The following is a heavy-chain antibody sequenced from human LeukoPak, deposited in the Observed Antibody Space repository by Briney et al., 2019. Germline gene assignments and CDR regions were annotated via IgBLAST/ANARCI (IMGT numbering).Heavy chain of an antibody. CDR1: GGSISSYY. J-gene: IGHJ2*01. Sequence: SETLSLTCTVSGGSISSYYWSWIRQPPGKGLEWIGYIYYSGRTNYNPSLKSRVTISVDTSKNQFSLKLSSVTAADTAVCYCARGYCSGGTCYGCFDLWARGTLVTVSS. V-gene: IGHV4-59*08. CDR3: ARGYCSGGTCYGCFDL. D-gene: IGHD2-15*01. CDR2: IYYSGRT.